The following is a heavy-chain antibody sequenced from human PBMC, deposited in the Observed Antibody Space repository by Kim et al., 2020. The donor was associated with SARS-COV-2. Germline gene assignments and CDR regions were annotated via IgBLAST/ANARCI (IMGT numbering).Heavy chain of an antibody. J-gene: IGHJ6*02. CDR2: ISSSSSTI. Sequence: GGSLRLSCAASGFTFSSYSMNWVRQAPGKGLEWVSYISSSSSTIYYADSVKGRFTISRDNAKNSLYLQMNSLRDEDTAVYYCARGPPSSSSYGIYYGMDVWGQGTTVTVSS. V-gene: IGHV3-48*02. D-gene: IGHD6-6*01. CDR3: ARGPPSSSSYGIYYGMDV. CDR1: GFTFSSYS.